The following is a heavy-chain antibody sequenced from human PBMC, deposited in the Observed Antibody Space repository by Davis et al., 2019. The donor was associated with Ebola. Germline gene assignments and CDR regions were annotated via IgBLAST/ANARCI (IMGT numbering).Heavy chain of an antibody. Sequence: GESLKISCAASGFTFSSYSMNWVRQAPGKGLEWVSYISSSSSTIYYADSVKGRFTISRDNAKNSLYLQMNSLRDEDTAVYYCAREEWEYYYDSSGYYSRRWFDPWGQGTLVTVSS. CDR2: ISSSSSTI. D-gene: IGHD3-22*01. CDR3: AREEWEYYYDSSGYYSRRWFDP. V-gene: IGHV3-48*02. J-gene: IGHJ5*02. CDR1: GFTFSSYS.